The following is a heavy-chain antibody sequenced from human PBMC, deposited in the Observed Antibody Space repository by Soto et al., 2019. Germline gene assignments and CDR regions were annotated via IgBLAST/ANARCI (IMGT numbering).Heavy chain of an antibody. CDR1: GGSISNYY. CDR2: IYYTT. J-gene: IGHJ4*02. CDR3: ARTSPVAGGFDY. Sequence: QVQLQESGPGLVKPSETLSLTCTVSGGSISNYYWSWIRQAPGKGLEWIGDIYYTTNYNPSLKSRVTISAATSTNQISLKLTSVTAADTAVYYCARTSPVAGGFDYWGQGTLVTVSS. V-gene: IGHV4-59*01. D-gene: IGHD6-19*01.